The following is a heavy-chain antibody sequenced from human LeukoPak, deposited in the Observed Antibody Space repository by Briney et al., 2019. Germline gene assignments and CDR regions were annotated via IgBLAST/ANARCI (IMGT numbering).Heavy chain of an antibody. D-gene: IGHD3-22*01. Sequence: ASVKVSCKASGYTFTGYYMHWVRQAPGQGLEGMGWINPNSGGTNYAQKFQGRVTMTRDTSISTAYMELSRLRSDDTAVYYCAREKNGLMIDYAFDIWGQGTMVTVSS. CDR2: INPNSGGT. J-gene: IGHJ3*02. CDR3: AREKNGLMIDYAFDI. CDR1: GYTFTGYY. V-gene: IGHV1-2*02.